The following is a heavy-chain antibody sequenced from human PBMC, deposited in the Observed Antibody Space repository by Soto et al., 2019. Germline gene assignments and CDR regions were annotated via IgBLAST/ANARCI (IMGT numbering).Heavy chain of an antibody. V-gene: IGHV4-34*01. Sequence: QVQLQQWGAGLLKPSETLSLTCAVYGGSFSGYYWSWIRQPPGKGLEWIGEINHSGSTNYNPSLKSRATISVDTSKNQFSLKLSSVTAADTAVYYCARVEVVAAVDYWGQGTLVTVSS. J-gene: IGHJ4*02. D-gene: IGHD2-15*01. CDR1: GGSFSGYY. CDR3: ARVEVVAAVDY. CDR2: INHSGST.